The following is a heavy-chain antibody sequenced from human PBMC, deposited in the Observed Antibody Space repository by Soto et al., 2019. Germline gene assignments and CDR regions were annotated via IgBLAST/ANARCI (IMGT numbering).Heavy chain of an antibody. CDR2: MNAKSGDT. CDR1: GYTFTVYY. J-gene: IGHJ6*02. CDR3: ARGNPFNYAGFDV. V-gene: IGHV1-2*02. D-gene: IGHD3-16*01. Sequence: ASVKVSCKASGYTFTVYYMHWVRQASGQGPEWMGWMNAKSGDTFFPQRFRGKFNMTWDTSLSTAYMEVGSLTSHDTAIYYCARGNPFNYAGFDVWGQGTTVTVSS.